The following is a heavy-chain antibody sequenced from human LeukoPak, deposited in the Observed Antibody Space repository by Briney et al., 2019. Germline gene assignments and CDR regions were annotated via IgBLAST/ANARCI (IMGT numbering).Heavy chain of an antibody. Sequence: PGGSLRLSCAASGFTFSSYGMSWVRQAPGKGLEWVSAISGSGGSTYYADSVKGRFTISRDNAKNSLYLQMNSLRAEDTAVYYCARAPRGGRFLEWLLDYWGQGTLVTVSS. D-gene: IGHD3-3*01. CDR1: GFTFSSYG. CDR2: ISGSGGST. CDR3: ARAPRGGRFLEWLLDY. J-gene: IGHJ4*02. V-gene: IGHV3-23*01.